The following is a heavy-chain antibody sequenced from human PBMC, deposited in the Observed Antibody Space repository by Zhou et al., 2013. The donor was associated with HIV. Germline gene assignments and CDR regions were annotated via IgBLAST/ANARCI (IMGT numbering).Heavy chain of an antibody. CDR3: ARVLYSSGWYASDY. CDR2: ISVYNGNT. V-gene: IGHV1-18*01. D-gene: IGHD6-19*01. Sequence: QVQLVQSGGEVKKPGASVKVSCKASGYTFTSYGISWVRQAPGQGLEWMGWISVYNGNTNYVQKLQGRVSMTTDTSTSTAYMELRSLRSDDTAVYYCARVLYSSGWYASDYWGQGTLVTVSS. J-gene: IGHJ4*02. CDR1: GYTFTSYG.